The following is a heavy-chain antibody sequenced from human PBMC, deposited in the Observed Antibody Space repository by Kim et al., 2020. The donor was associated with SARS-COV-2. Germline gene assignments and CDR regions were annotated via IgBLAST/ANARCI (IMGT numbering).Heavy chain of an antibody. D-gene: IGHD4-17*01. V-gene: IGHV3-11*06. CDR1: GFSFSDYY. Sequence: GGSLRLSCAASGFSFSDYYMSWLRQAPGKGLEWVSHIGRSGTYTNYADSVRGRFTISRDTAKNSLYLEMKSLRVDDTAVYYCARELSPPSPSVTRGNWFDPWGQGTLVTVSS. CDR2: IGRSGTYT. CDR3: ARELSPPSPSVTRGNWFDP. J-gene: IGHJ5*02.